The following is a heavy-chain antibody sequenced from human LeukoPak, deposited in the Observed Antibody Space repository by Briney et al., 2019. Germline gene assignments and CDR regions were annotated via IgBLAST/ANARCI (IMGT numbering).Heavy chain of an antibody. V-gene: IGHV1-46*01. CDR3: TRGSGNYYYYYMDV. CDR2: INPSGGST. Sequence: GASVKVSCKASGYTFTSYYMHWVRQAPGQGLEWMGIINPSGGSTSYAQKFQGRVTLTTDESTSTAYMELSSLRSEDTAVYYCTRGSGNYYYYYMDVWGKGTTVTVSS. CDR1: GYTFTSYY. J-gene: IGHJ6*03. D-gene: IGHD1-26*01.